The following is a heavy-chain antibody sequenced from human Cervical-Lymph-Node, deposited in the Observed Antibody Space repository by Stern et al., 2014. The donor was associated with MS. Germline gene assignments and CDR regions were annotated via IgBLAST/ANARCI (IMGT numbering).Heavy chain of an antibody. V-gene: IGHV4-30-2*01. Sequence: LPLQESDSRLVKPSQTLSLTCAVSGGSVGSGGYSWNWIRQPAGQGLEWIGNIYCTGTTYNTPSFQSRVTISVDRSKSQFSLNLSSLTAADTAVYYCARGHCSGGTCYFDSWGQGTLVTVSS. CDR3: ARGHCSGGTCYFDS. CDR1: GGSVGSGGYS. J-gene: IGHJ4*01. CDR2: IYCTGTT. D-gene: IGHD2-15*01.